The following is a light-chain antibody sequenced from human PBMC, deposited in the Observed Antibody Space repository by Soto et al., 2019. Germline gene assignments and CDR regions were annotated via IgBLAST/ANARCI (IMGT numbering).Light chain of an antibody. Sequence: QSVLKQPPSVSGAPGHRGTISCTWSSSNIGARYDLHWYQQLPGTAPKLLIYANSNRTSGVPDRFSGSKSGTSASLAITGLQAEDEADYYCQSSDSSLSASVFGGGTKLTVL. CDR1: SSNIGARYD. CDR2: ANS. J-gene: IGLJ3*02. V-gene: IGLV1-40*01. CDR3: QSSDSSLSASV.